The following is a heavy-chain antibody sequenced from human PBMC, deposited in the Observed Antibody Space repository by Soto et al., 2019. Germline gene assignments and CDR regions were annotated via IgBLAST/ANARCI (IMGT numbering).Heavy chain of an antibody. V-gene: IGHV1-18*01. CDR1: GYTFSTYG. D-gene: IGHD5-18*01. CDR2: ISAYNGNT. Sequence: QVQLVQSGADVKKVGASVKVSCKASGYTFSTYGISWVRQAPGQGLEWMGWISAYNGNTNYAKKFQGRVTMTTDTSTSTAYMELRSLRSDDTAVYYCLRGYSYVGDAFDILVQGTMVSVSS. J-gene: IGHJ3*02. CDR3: LRGYSYVGDAFDI.